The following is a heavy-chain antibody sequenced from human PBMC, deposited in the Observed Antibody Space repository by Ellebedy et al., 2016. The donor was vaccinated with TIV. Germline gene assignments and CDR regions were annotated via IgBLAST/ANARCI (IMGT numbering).Heavy chain of an antibody. CDR3: AREMGYCSGGSCYARLYYYNGMDV. CDR1: GFTFSSSS. V-gene: IGHV3-48*01. CDR2: ISSSRTTI. J-gene: IGHJ6*02. Sequence: GESLKISCAASGFTFSSSSMNWVRQAPGKGLEWVSYISSSRTTIYYADSVKGRFTISRDNAKNSLYLQMNSLRVEDTAVYYCAREMGYCSGGSCYARLYYYNGMDVWGQGTTVTVSS. D-gene: IGHD2-15*01.